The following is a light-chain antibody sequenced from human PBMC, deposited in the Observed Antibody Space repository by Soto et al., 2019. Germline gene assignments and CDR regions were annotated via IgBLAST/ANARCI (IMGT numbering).Light chain of an antibody. CDR2: DVV. CDR3: FSYAGGSTFV. J-gene: IGLJ1*01. Sequence: QSALTQPPSASGSPGQSVTISCTGTNRDVGTHNYVSWYQQYPGKALKLLIYDVVKRPSGIPHRFSGSKSGNTASLTVSGLQADDEADYYCFSYAGGSTFVFGTGTKVTVL. V-gene: IGLV2-8*01. CDR1: NRDVGTHNY.